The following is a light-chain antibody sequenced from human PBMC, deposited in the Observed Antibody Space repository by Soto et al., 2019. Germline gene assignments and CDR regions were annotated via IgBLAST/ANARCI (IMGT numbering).Light chain of an antibody. V-gene: IGLV1-40*01. CDR2: GNS. CDR3: QSYDSSLSGWV. CDR1: SSNIGAGYD. Sequence: QAVVTQPPSVSGAPGQRVTISCTGSSSNIGAGYDVHWYQQLPGTAPKLLIYGNSNRPSGVPDRFSGSKSGTSASLAITGLQAXDEADYYCQSYDSSLSGWVFGGGTKLTVL. J-gene: IGLJ3*02.